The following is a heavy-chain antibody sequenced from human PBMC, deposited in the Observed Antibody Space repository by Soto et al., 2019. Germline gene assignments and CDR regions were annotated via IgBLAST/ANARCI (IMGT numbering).Heavy chain of an antibody. CDR2: IWGDGTYK. CDR3: ARGYSNLSEFDY. V-gene: IGHV3-33*01. D-gene: IGHD4-4*01. Sequence: QVQLVQSGGGVVQPGRSLRLSCEASGFAFNTFGMHWVRQAPGEGLQWVAVIWGDGTYKYYADSVRGRFTVSRDNSKNTVYLELNSLRAEETAIYYCARGYSNLSEFDYWGQGALVTVSP. CDR1: GFAFNTFG. J-gene: IGHJ4*02.